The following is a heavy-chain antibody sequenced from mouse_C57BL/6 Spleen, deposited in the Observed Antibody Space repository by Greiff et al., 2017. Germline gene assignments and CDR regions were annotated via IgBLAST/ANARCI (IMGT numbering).Heavy chain of an antibody. Sequence: EVKLEESGGGLVKPGGSLKLSCAASGFTFSDYGMHWVRQAPEKGLEWVAYITSGSSTNYYADTVKGRFTIARDNAKNTLFLQMTSLRSEDTAMYYCAREEINSVLDYWGQGTTLTVSS. CDR1: GFTFSDYG. D-gene: IGHD2-4*01. CDR3: AREEINSVLDY. CDR2: ITSGSSTN. J-gene: IGHJ2*01. V-gene: IGHV5-17*01.